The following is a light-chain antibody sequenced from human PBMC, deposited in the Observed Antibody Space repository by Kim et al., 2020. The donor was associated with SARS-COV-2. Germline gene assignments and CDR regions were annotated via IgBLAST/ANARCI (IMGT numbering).Light chain of an antibody. J-gene: IGLJ3*02. CDR1: NIGSKS. CDR3: QVWDSSSDHNWV. CDR2: YDS. V-gene: IGLV3-21*04. Sequence: YELTQPPSVSVAPGKTARITCGGNNIGSKSVHWYQQKPGQAPVLVIYYDSDRPSGIPERFSGSNSGNTATLTISRVEAGDEADYYCQVWDSSSDHNWVFG.